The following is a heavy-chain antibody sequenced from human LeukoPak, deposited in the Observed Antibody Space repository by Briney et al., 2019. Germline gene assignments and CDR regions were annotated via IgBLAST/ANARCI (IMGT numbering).Heavy chain of an antibody. CDR2: ISGSGGST. D-gene: IGHD5-18*01. J-gene: IGHJ4*02. V-gene: IGHV3-23*01. CDR1: EFSVGSNY. CDR3: AKDASPGIQLCLFDY. Sequence: GGSLRLSCAASEFSVGSNYMTWVRQAPGKGLEWVSAISGSGGSTYYADSVKGRFTISRDNSKNTLYLQMNSLRAEDTAVYYCAKDASPGIQLCLFDYWGQGTLVTVSS.